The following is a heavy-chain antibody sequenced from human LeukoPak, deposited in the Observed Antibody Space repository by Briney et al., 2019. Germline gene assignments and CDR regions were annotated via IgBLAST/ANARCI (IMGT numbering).Heavy chain of an antibody. CDR2: TYYRSNWYN. J-gene: IGHJ4*02. CDR1: GDSVSSNSAA. V-gene: IGHV6-1*01. CDR3: ARTAEYSSTWYYFDY. D-gene: IGHD6-13*01. Sequence: SQTLSLTCAISGDSVSSNSAAWNWIRQSRSRGLEWLGRTYYRSNWYNDYAVSVKSRMTINPDTSKNQFSLQLNSVTPEDTAVYYCARTAEYSSTWYYFDYWDQGTLVTVSS.